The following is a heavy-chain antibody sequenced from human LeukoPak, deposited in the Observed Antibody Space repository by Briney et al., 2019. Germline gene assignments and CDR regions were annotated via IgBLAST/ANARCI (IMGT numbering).Heavy chain of an antibody. V-gene: IGHV3-23*01. CDR1: GFTFSSYA. D-gene: IGHD3-10*01. Sequence: PGGSLRLSCAASGFTFSSYAMSWVRQAPGKGLEWVSAISGSGGSTCYADSVKGRFTISRDNSKNTLHLQMNSLRAEDTAVYYCAKGRILWFGELPDSWGQGTLVTVPS. CDR2: ISGSGGST. CDR3: AKGRILWFGELPDS. J-gene: IGHJ4*02.